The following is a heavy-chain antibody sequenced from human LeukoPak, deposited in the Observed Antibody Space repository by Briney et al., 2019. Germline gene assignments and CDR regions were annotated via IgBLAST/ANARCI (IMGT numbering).Heavy chain of an antibody. D-gene: IGHD6-19*01. V-gene: IGHV4-34*01. CDR1: GVAFSNYY. Sequence: SETLSLTCAVSGVAFSNYYWSWVRRSPRQGLEWIGEINHSGYTNYNPSLKSRVTMSIDTSKNQLSLLLTSVTAADAGVYYCTRAVAGHPDWGQGTLVTVSS. CDR2: INHSGYT. J-gene: IGHJ4*02. CDR3: TRAVAGHPD.